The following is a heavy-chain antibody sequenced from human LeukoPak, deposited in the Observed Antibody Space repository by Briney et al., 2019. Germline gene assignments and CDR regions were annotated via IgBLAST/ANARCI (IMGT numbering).Heavy chain of an antibody. J-gene: IGHJ4*02. CDR1: GFTFSTYW. CDR2: INPDASTT. CDR3: TRGGLEPIDS. Sequence: PGGSLRLSWAASGFTFSTYWMHWVRQAPEKGLVWVSRINPDASTTNYADSVRGRFTISRDNAKNTLYLQMNSLRAEDTALYYCTRGGLEPIDSWGQGTLVTVSS. V-gene: IGHV3-74*01. D-gene: IGHD1-1*01.